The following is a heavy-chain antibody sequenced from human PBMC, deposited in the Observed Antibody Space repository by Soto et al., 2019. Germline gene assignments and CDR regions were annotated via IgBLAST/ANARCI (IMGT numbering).Heavy chain of an antibody. J-gene: IGHJ4*02. CDR3: AKDGGWSLAVAGLFDY. V-gene: IGHV3-23*01. CDR1: GSTFSSDD. Sequence: EVHLLEYGGGLVQPGGSLRLSCVVSGSTFSSDDMSWVRQAPGRALEWVSGISDSGGSTYYADSVKGRFTISRDNAKNTLYLQMKSLRVEDTALYYCAKDGGWSLAVAGLFDYWGPGTQVTVSS. CDR2: ISDSGGST. D-gene: IGHD6-19*01.